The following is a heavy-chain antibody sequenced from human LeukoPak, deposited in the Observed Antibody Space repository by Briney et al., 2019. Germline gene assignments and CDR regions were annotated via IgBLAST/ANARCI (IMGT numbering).Heavy chain of an antibody. CDR2: IYYSGTS. D-gene: IGHD3-3*01. CDR1: GGSISSYY. V-gene: IGHV4-59*08. J-gene: IGHJ4*02. Sequence: SETLSLTCTVSGGSISSYYWSWIRQPPGKGLEWIGYIYYSGTSNYNPSLKSRVTISVDTSKNQFSLKLSSVTAADTAVYYCARWTGVLMDFDYWGQGILVTVSS. CDR3: ARWTGVLMDFDY.